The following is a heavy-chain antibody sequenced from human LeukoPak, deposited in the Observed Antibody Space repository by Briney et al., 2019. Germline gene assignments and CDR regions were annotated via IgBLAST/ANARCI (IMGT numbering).Heavy chain of an antibody. CDR2: ISGGGGST. J-gene: IGHJ4*02. V-gene: IGHV3-23*01. Sequence: GGSLRLSRAASGFTFTSYSMNWVRQAPGKGLEWVSTISGGGGSTYYADSVKGRFTISRDNSKNTLYLQVNSLRAEDTAVYYGAKGGKWDVTPFDYWGQGTLVTVSS. CDR1: GFTFTSYS. D-gene: IGHD1-26*01. CDR3: AKGGKWDVTPFDY.